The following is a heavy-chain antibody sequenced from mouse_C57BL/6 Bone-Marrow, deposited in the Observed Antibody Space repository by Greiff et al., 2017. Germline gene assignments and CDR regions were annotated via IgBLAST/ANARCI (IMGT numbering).Heavy chain of an antibody. J-gene: IGHJ3*01. D-gene: IGHD2-4*01. CDR2: IDPENGDT. CDR3: TSLSYYEYGLFAY. Sequence: EVQLQQSGAELVRPGASVKLSCTASGFNIKDDYMHWVKQRPEQGLEWIGWIDPENGDTEYASKFQGKTTITADTSSNTAYLQLSSLTSEDTAVYYCTSLSYYEYGLFAYWGQGTLVTVSA. V-gene: IGHV14-4*01. CDR1: GFNIKDDY.